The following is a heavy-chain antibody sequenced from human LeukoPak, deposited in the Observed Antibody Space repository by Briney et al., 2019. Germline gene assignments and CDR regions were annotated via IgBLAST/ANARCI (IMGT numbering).Heavy chain of an antibody. J-gene: IGHJ3*02. CDR1: GGTFSSYA. D-gene: IGHD3-16*01. CDR2: IIPIFGTA. V-gene: IGHV1-69*13. CDR3: ARQWGPRGAFDI. Sequence: GASVKVSCTASGGTFSSYAISWVRQAPGQGLEWMGGIIPIFGTANYAQKFQGRVTITADESTSTAYMELSSLRYEDTAVYYCARQWGPRGAFDIWGQGTMVTVSS.